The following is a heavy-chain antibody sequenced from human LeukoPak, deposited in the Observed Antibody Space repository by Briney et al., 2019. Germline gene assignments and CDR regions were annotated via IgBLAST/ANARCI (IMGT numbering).Heavy chain of an antibody. CDR1: GGTFSSYA. D-gene: IGHD3-10*01. Sequence: ASVKDSCKASGGTFSSYAISWVRQAPGQGLEWMGGIIPIFGTANYAQKFQGRVTITTDESTSTAYMELSSLRSEDTAVYYCATGTEAFGESRFRFDYWGQGTLVTASS. V-gene: IGHV1-69*05. J-gene: IGHJ4*02. CDR2: IIPIFGTA. CDR3: ATGTEAFGESRFRFDY.